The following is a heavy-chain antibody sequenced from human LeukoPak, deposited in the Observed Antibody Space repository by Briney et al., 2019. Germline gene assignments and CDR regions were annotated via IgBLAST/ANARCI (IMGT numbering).Heavy chain of an antibody. V-gene: IGHV4-30-2*01. CDR1: GGSISSGGYY. Sequence: PSQTLSLTCTVSGGSISSGGYYWSWIRQPPGKGLEWIGYIYHSGSTYYNPSLKSRVTISVDRSKNQFSLKLSSVTAADTAVYYCAGDYYDSSGFSYFDYWGQGTLVTVSS. D-gene: IGHD3-22*01. CDR3: AGDYYDSSGFSYFDY. J-gene: IGHJ4*02. CDR2: IYHSGST.